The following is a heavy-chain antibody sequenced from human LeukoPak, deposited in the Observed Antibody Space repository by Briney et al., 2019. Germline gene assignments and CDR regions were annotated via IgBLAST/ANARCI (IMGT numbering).Heavy chain of an antibody. D-gene: IGHD3-3*01. CDR3: ARRFFTIFGAGPQPVNYFDY. CDR1: GGSFSGYY. Sequence: SETLSLTCAVYGGSFSGYYWSWIRQPPGKGLEWIGEINHSGSTNYNPSLKSRVTISVDTSKNQFSLKLSSVTAADTAVYYCARRFFTIFGAGPQPVNYFDYWGQGTLVTVSS. CDR2: INHSGST. V-gene: IGHV4-34*01. J-gene: IGHJ4*02.